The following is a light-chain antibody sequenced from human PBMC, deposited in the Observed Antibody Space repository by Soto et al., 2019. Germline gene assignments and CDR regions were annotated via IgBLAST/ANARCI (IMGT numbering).Light chain of an antibody. V-gene: IGLV1-40*01. CDR2: GNS. CDR1: SSNIGAGYD. CDR3: QSYDSLSGSRV. J-gene: IGLJ2*01. Sequence: QPVLTQPPSVSGAPGQRVTISCTGSSSNIGAGYDVHWYQQLPGTAPKLLIYGNSNRPSGVPDRFSGSKSGTSASLAITGLQAEDEADYYCQSYDSLSGSRVFGGGTKLTVL.